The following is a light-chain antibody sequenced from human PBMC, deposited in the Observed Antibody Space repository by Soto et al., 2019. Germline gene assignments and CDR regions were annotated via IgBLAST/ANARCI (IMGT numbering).Light chain of an antibody. V-gene: IGLV2-14*01. CDR1: SSEVGGYNY. CDR2: DVS. CDR3: SSYTSSSTYV. J-gene: IGLJ1*01. Sequence: QSVLTQPASVSGAPGQSITISCTGTSSEVGGYNYVSWYQQHPGKAPKLMIYDVSNRPSGVSNRFSGPKSGNTASLTISGLQAEDEADYYCSSYTSSSTYVFGTGTKVTVL.